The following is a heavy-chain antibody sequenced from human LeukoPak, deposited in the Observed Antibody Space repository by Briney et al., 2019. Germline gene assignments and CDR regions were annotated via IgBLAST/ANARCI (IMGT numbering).Heavy chain of an antibody. CDR3: ARHWYGGAFDV. J-gene: IGHJ3*01. D-gene: IGHD1-14*01. CDR2: IYYSGTT. Sequence: SETLSLTCTVSGGSVSSSGYYWGWIRQPPGKGLEWIGSIYYSGTTYYNPSLKSRVTISVDTSKNQFSLTLTSVTAADTAVYYCARHWYGGAFDVWGQGSMVTVSS. V-gene: IGHV4-39*01. CDR1: GGSVSSSGYY.